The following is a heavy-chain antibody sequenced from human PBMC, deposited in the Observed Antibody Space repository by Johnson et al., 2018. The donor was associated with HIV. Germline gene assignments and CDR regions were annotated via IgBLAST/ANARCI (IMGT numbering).Heavy chain of an antibody. CDR2: ISSSGSTT. V-gene: IGHV3-11*01. J-gene: IGHJ3*02. CDR1: GFTFSDYY. Sequence: QMQLVESGGGLVKPGGSLRLSCAASGFTFSDYYMSWIRQAPGKGLEWVSYISSSGSTTYYADSVKGRFTISRDNSKNTLYLQMNSLRAEDTAVYYCAKDLGYSSSSRAFDIWGQGTMVTVSS. CDR3: AKDLGYSSSSRAFDI. D-gene: IGHD6-6*01.